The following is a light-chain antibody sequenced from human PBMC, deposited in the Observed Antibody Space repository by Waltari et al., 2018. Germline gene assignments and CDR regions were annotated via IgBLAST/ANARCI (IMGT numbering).Light chain of an antibody. CDR1: QSVSRS. CDR3: QHYVRLPAT. Sequence: TVLTQSPGTLSLSPGERATLSCRASQSVSRSLAWYKQNPGKAPKHLIYGASTRATGIPDRFTGSGSGTDFSLTISSLGPEDFAIYFCQHYVRLPATFGQGTKVEIK. J-gene: IGKJ1*01. CDR2: GAS. V-gene: IGKV3-20*01.